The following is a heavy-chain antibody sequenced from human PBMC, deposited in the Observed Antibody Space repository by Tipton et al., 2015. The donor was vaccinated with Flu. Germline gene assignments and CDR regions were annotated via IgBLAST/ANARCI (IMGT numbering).Heavy chain of an antibody. CDR2: IYYSGST. V-gene: IGHV4-59*01. D-gene: IGHD3-22*01. Sequence: TLSLTCIVSGGSISSYYWSWIRQPPGKGLEWIGYIYYSGSTNYNPSLKSRVTISVDTSKNQFSLKLSSVTAADTAVYYCARVDYYDSSGYYPFDYWGQGTLVTVSS. J-gene: IGHJ4*02. CDR1: GGSISSYY. CDR3: ARVDYYDSSGYYPFDY.